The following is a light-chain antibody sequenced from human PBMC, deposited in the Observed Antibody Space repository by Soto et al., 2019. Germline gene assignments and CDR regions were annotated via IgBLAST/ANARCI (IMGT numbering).Light chain of an antibody. CDR2: SAS. J-gene: IGKJ1*01. V-gene: IGKV3-20*01. CDR3: QHYGTSPST. Sequence: DTVLTQSPGTLSLTSGERATLSCRASQSISGTYVAWYQQKPGQAPRLLIYSASTRATGIPDRFSGSGSGTDFTPPISRLEPEDFAVYYCQHYGTSPSTFGRGTKVDIK. CDR1: QSISGTY.